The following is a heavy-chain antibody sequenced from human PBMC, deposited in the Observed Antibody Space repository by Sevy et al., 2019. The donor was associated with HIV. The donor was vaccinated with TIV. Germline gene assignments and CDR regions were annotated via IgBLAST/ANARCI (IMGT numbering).Heavy chain of an antibody. CDR1: GFAFDNFD. CDR3: AKVGGRATTNYYYGLDV. J-gene: IGHJ6*02. D-gene: IGHD1-1*01. V-gene: IGHV3-23*01. CDR2: ISGSGRST. Sequence: GGSLRLSCAASGFAFDNFDMNWVSQAPGKGLEWVSGISGSGRSTYYADSVTGRFTISRDNSKNTVFLHMNTLRAEDTAVYYCAKVGGRATTNYYYGLDVWGPGTPVTVSS.